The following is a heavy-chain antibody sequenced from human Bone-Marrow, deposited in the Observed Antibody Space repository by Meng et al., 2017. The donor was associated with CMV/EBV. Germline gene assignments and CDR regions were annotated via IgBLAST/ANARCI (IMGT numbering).Heavy chain of an antibody. V-gene: IGHV3-30*04. D-gene: IGHD2-2*01. CDR1: GFTFSSYA. CDR3: ARDESCSSTSCYGLGFAY. CDR2: ISYDGSNK. Sequence: GGSLRLSCAASGFTFSSYAMHWVRQAPGKGLEWVAVISYDGSNKYYADSVKGRFTISRDNSKNTLYLQMNSLRAEDTAVYYCARDESCSSTSCYGLGFAYWGPGTLVTCSS. J-gene: IGHJ4*02.